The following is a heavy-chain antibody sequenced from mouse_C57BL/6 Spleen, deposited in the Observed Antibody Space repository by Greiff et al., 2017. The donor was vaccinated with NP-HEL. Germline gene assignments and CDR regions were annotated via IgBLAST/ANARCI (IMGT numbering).Heavy chain of an antibody. CDR2: IDPSDSYT. CDR1: GYTFTSYW. J-gene: IGHJ2*01. CDR3: ARTLRWGYFDY. V-gene: IGHV1-69*01. Sequence: QVQLQQPGAELVMPGASVKLSCKASGYTFTSYWMHWVKQRPGQGLEWIGEIDPSDSYTNYNQKFKGKSTLTVDKSSSTAYMQLSSLTSEDSAVYYCARTLRWGYFDYWGQGTTLTVSS. D-gene: IGHD2-3*01.